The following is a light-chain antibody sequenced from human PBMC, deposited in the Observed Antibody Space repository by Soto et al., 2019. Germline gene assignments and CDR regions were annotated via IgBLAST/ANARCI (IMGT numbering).Light chain of an antibody. CDR3: SSYTSSSTLV. CDR2: DVS. Sequence: QPALTQPASVSGSPGQSITISCTGTSSDVGGYNYVSWYQQHPGKAPKLMIYDVSNRPSGVSNRFSGSKSGNTASLTISGLHAEDEADYYCSSYTSSSTLVFGGGTKLTVL. J-gene: IGLJ2*01. V-gene: IGLV2-14*01. CDR1: SSDVGGYNY.